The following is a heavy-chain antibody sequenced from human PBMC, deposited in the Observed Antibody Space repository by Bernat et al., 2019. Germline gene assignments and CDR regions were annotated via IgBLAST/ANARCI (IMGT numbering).Heavy chain of an antibody. CDR1: GFTFSSYG. CDR3: AREREGLWFGTFDY. V-gene: IGHV3-33*08. CDR2: IWYDGSNK. Sequence: QVQLVESGGGLVKPGGSLRLSCAASGFTFSSYGMHWVRQAPGKGLEWVAVIWYDGSNKYYADSVKGRFTISRDNSKNTLYLQMNSLRAEDTAVYYCAREREGLWFGTFDYWGQGTLVTVSS. J-gene: IGHJ4*02. D-gene: IGHD3-10*01.